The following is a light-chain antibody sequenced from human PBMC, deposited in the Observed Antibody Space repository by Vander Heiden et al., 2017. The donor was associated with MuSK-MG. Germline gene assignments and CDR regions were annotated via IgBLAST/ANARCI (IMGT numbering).Light chain of an antibody. CDR1: SSNIGSNY. V-gene: IGLV1-47*01. CDR3: AAWDDSLSGVV. Sequence: QSVLTQPPSASGTPGQRVTISCSGSSSNIGSNYVYWYQQLPGTAPKLLSYRNNQRPSGVPDRFSGCKSGTSASLAISGLRSEDEANYYCAAWDDSLSGVVFGGGTKLTVL. CDR2: RNN. J-gene: IGLJ2*01.